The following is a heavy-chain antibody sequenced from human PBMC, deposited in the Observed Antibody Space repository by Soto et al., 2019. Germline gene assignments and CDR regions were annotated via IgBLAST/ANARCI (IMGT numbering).Heavy chain of an antibody. CDR2: INPSGGST. CDR1: GFTFTSYY. D-gene: IGHD6-19*01. J-gene: IGHJ3*02. Sequence: ASVKVSCKASGFTFTSYYMHWVRQAPGQGLEWMGIINPSGGSTSYAQKFQGRVTMTRDTSTSTVYMELGSLRSEDTAVYYCARDSVAVAGTRAFDIWGQGTMVTVSS. V-gene: IGHV1-46*01. CDR3: ARDSVAVAGTRAFDI.